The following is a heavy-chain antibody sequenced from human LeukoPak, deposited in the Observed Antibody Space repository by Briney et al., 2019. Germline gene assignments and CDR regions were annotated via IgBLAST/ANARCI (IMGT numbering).Heavy chain of an antibody. Sequence: GASVKVSCKASGYTFTSYGISWVRHAPGQGLEWMGWISAYNGYTNYAHKLHGRVTRTTANSTSTAYKELRSLRSDDTAVYYGARVHTYDSQKRGVDYWGQGTLVTVSS. D-gene: IGHD3-22*01. CDR1: GYTFTSYG. CDR2: ISAYNGYT. CDR3: ARVHTYDSQKRGVDY. J-gene: IGHJ4*02. V-gene: IGHV1-18*01.